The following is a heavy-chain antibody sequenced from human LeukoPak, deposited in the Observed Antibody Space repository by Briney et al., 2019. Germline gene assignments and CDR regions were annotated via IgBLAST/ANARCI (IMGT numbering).Heavy chain of an antibody. CDR1: GYTFTRYY. D-gene: IGHD5-12*01. CDR3: ARGGYSGYDFYY. V-gene: IGHV1-2*02. Sequence: ALVKLSSKPSGYTFTRYYMHCVRQAPGPGLEGMGWINPNSGCTNYAQKFQGRVTMTRDKSISTAYMELSRLRSVDTAVYYCARGGYSGYDFYYWGQGTLVTVSS. CDR2: INPNSGCT. J-gene: IGHJ4*02.